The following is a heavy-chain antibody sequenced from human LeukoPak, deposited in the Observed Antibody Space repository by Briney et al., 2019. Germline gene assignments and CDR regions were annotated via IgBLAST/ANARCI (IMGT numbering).Heavy chain of an antibody. CDR1: GFTFSSYG. CDR2: IRYDGSNK. J-gene: IGHJ4*02. D-gene: IGHD3-10*01. Sequence: GGSLRLSCAASGFTFSSYGMHWVRQAPGKGLEWVAFIRYDGSNKYYADSVKGRFTISRDNSKNTLFLQMNSLRAEDTALYFCAKDFEGSRSYHCPFDYWGQETLVTASS. CDR3: AKDFEGSRSYHCPFDY. V-gene: IGHV3-30*02.